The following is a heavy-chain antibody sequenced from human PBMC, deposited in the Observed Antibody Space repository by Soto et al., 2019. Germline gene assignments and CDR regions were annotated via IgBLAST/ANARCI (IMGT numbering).Heavy chain of an antibody. J-gene: IGHJ3*02. V-gene: IGHV4-31*03. D-gene: IGHD5-18*01. Sequence: QVQLQESGPGLVKPSQTLSLTCTVSGGSISSGGYYWSWIRQRPGKGLEWIGYIYYSGSTYYNPSLKSRVTISVDTSKNQFSLKLSSVTAADTAVYYCARSPKLTAMGAFDIWGQGTMVTVSS. CDR2: IYYSGST. CDR1: GGSISSGGYY. CDR3: ARSPKLTAMGAFDI.